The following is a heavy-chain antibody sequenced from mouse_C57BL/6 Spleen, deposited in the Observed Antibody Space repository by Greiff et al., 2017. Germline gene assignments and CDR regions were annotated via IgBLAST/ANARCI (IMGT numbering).Heavy chain of an antibody. Sequence: QVQLQQPGAGLVKPGASVKLSCKASGYTFTSYWMHWVKQRPGQGLEWIGMIHPNSGSTNYNEKFKSKATLTVDKSSSTAYMRLISLTSEDSAVYDCAREGMISPPYWYYGVWGTGTTVTVST. CDR3: AREGMISPPYWYYGV. CDR2: IHPNSGST. D-gene: IGHD2-4*01. J-gene: IGHJ1*03. V-gene: IGHV1-64*01. CDR1: GYTFTSYW.